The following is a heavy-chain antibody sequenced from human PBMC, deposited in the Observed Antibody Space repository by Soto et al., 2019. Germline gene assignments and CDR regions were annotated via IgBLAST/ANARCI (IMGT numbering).Heavy chain of an antibody. Sequence: EVQLVESGGGLVQPGGSLRLSCVASEFTLNDYDMHWVRQATGKGLEWVSSIDISGNTNHAGSVQGRFTIPRESAKNSLYLQMNSLGVGDTAVYFCVREGLGGHIGPFDIWGQGTMVTASS. V-gene: IGHV3-13*01. CDR3: VREGLGGHIGPFDI. CDR2: IDISGNT. J-gene: IGHJ3*02. D-gene: IGHD3-10*01. CDR1: EFTLNDYD.